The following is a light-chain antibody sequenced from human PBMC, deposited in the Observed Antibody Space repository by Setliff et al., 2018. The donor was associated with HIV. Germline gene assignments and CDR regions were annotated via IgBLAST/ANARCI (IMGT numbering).Light chain of an antibody. V-gene: IGLV2-11*01. J-gene: IGLJ1*01. CDR1: SSDIGVYNY. CDR3: CSYAGTYTYV. CDR2: DVN. Sequence: QSALTQPPSVSGSPGQSVTISCTGTSSDIGVYNYASWYQQHPGRAPKLMIYDVNKRPSGVPGRFSGSKSGNAASLTISGLRAEDEADYYCCSYAGTYTYVFGTGTKVTV.